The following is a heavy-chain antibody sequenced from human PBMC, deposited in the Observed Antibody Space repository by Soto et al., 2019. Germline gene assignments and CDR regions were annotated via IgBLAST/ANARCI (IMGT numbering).Heavy chain of an antibody. D-gene: IGHD2-15*01. CDR2: MSYDETKK. V-gene: IGHV3-30*18. CDR3: AKDRRDGDFMHILVVDF. J-gene: IGHJ4*02. CDR1: GFSLSSYA. Sequence: QVQLVESGGGVVQPGGSLRLSCATSGFSLSSYAMHWVRQAPGKGLEWVALMSYDETKKYYADSVKGRFTISRDTSENTLFLQMNNLRVEDTAVYYCAKDRRDGDFMHILVVDFWGQGALVTVSS.